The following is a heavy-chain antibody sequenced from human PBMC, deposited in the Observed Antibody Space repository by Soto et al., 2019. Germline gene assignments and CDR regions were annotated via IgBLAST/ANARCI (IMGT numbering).Heavy chain of an antibody. Sequence: ASVKVSCKASGYTFTSYDINWVRQATGQGLEWMGWMNPNSGNTGYAQKFQGRVTMTRNTSISTAYMELSSLRSEDTAVYYCARGLWFGDKSRYYYYYYMDVWGKGTTVTVSS. J-gene: IGHJ6*03. V-gene: IGHV1-8*01. D-gene: IGHD3-10*01. CDR3: ARGLWFGDKSRYYYYYYMDV. CDR2: MNPNSGNT. CDR1: GYTFTSYD.